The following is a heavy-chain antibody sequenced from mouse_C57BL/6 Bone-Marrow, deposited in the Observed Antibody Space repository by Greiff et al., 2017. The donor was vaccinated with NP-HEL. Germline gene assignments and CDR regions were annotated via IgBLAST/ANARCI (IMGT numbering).Heavy chain of an antibody. CDR2: IYPRSGNT. D-gene: IGHD6-1*01. CDR3: TRLQWVPLYAMDY. V-gene: IGHV1-81*01. Sequence: QVQLQQSGAELARPGASVKLSCKASGYTFTSYGISWVKQRTGQGLEWIGEIYPRSGNTYYNEKFKGKATLTADESSSTAYMELRSLTSEDSAVYFCTRLQWVPLYAMDYWGQGTSVTVSS. CDR1: GYTFTSYG. J-gene: IGHJ4*01.